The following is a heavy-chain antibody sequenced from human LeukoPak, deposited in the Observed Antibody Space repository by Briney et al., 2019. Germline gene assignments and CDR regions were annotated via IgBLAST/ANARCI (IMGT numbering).Heavy chain of an antibody. J-gene: IGHJ4*02. CDR2: IIPILGTA. D-gene: IGHD4-17*01. V-gene: IGHV1-69*01. CDR3: ARDGNGDYGEF. CDR1: GGTFSSYA. Sequence: ASVKVSCKASGGTFSSYAISWARQAPGQGLEWMGGIIPILGTANYAQKFQGRVTITADESTSTAYMELSSLRSEDTAVYYCARDGNGDYGEFWGQGTLVTVSS.